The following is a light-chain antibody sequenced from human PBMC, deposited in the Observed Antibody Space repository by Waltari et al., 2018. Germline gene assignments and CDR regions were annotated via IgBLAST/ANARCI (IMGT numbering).Light chain of an antibody. CDR2: DVT. V-gene: IGLV2-14*01. CDR3: SSYTIWSTVI. Sequence: QSALTQPASVSGSPGQSITISCTGTTSDVGRYNYLSWYQQHPRKAPQLMIYDVTNRPSVISNRFSGSESANTASLTISGLQAEDEADYYCSSYTIWSTVIFGGGTKLTVL. CDR1: TSDVGRYNY. J-gene: IGLJ2*01.